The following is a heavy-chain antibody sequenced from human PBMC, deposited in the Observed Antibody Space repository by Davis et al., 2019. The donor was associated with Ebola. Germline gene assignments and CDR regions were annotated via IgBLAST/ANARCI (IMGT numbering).Heavy chain of an antibody. Sequence: GGSLRLSCAASGFTFSSYSMNWVRQAPGKGLEWVSSISSSSSYIYYADSVKGRFTISRDKSGKTMFLQMSSLRTDDTGVYYCATSVSLFDYLEYWGQGTLVTVS. D-gene: IGHD3-3*01. CDR3: ATSVSLFDYLEY. J-gene: IGHJ4*02. CDR1: GFTFSSYS. CDR2: ISSSSSYI. V-gene: IGHV3-21*01.